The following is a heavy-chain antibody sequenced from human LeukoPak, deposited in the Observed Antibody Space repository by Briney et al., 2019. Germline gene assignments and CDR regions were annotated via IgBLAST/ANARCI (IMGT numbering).Heavy chain of an antibody. CDR1: GFTFSNYW. V-gene: IGHV3-74*01. CDR3: ATAGNYRFDY. D-gene: IGHD1-7*01. J-gene: IGHJ4*02. CDR2: INPDGSTI. Sequence: QPGGSLRLSCAASGFTFSNYWVHWVRHAPGKGLVGVSRINPDGSTINYADSVKGRFTISRDNAQNTLYLQMNSLRAEDTAVYYCATAGNYRFDYWGQGTLVTVSS.